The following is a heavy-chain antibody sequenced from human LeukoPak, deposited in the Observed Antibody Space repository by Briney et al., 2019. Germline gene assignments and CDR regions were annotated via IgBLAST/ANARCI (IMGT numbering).Heavy chain of an antibody. V-gene: IGHV3-30*18. CDR3: AKVFSSGWYSPLDY. CDR2: ISYDGSNK. D-gene: IGHD6-13*01. Sequence: GGSLRLSCAASGFTFSSYGMHWVRQAPGKGLEWVAVISYDGSNKYYADSVKGRFTISRDNSKNTLYLQMNSLRAEDTAVYYCAKVFSSGWYSPLDYWGQRTLVTVSS. J-gene: IGHJ4*02. CDR1: GFTFSSYG.